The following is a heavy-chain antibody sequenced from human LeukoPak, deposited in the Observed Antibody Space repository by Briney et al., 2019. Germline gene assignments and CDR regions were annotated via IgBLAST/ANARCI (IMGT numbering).Heavy chain of an antibody. D-gene: IGHD3-9*01. CDR1: GYSISSGFY. CDR3: VRHPDPYYDIFLV. CDR2: MYHSGSI. Sequence: SETLSLTCGVSGYSISSGFYWGWIRQPPGKGLEWIGSMYHSGSIYYNRSLKSRVTISADTSNNHLPLKLSSVTAADTAVYYCVRHPDPYYDIFLVWGKGTTVTVSS. V-gene: IGHV4-38-2*01. J-gene: IGHJ6*04.